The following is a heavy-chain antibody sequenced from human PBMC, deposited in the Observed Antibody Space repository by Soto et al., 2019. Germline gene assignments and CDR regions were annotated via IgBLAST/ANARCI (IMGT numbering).Heavy chain of an antibody. CDR1: GYTFTSYD. CDR2: MNPNSGNT. Sequence: QVQLVQSGAEAKKPGASVKVSCKPSGYTFTSYDINWVRQATGQGLEWLGWMNPNSGNTGYAQKFRGRITMTSDSSISTAYRELSSLTSADTAVYYCARGLNYDERSGYDQWGQGTLVNVSS. V-gene: IGHV1-8*01. D-gene: IGHD3-22*01. CDR3: ARGLNYDERSGYDQ. J-gene: IGHJ4*02.